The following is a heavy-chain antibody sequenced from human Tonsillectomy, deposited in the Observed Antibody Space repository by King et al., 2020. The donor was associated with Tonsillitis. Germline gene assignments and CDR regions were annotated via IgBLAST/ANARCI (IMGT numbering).Heavy chain of an antibody. Sequence: QLVPSGGGLVQPGGSLRLSCAASGFTFSSHAMSWVRQAPGKGLAWVSGMSGSGGSTYYADSVKGRFTISRDNSKNTLYLQMNSLRAEDTAVYYCAKALLFNNFDWLLPFDYWGQGTLVTVSS. J-gene: IGHJ4*02. V-gene: IGHV3-23*04. CDR3: AKALLFNNFDWLLPFDY. D-gene: IGHD3-9*01. CDR2: MSGSGGST. CDR1: GFTFSSHA.